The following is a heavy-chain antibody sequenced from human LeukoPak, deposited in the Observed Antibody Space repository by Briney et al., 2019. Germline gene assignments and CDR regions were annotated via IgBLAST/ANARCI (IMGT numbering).Heavy chain of an antibody. J-gene: IGHJ4*02. CDR2: TSSSSSYI. CDR3: ARSIAVAGTTPAY. D-gene: IGHD6-19*01. V-gene: IGHV3-21*01. Sequence: GGSLRLSCAASGFTFSSYSMNWVRQAPGKGLEWVSSTSSSSSYIYYADSVKGRFTISRDNAKNSLYLQMNSLRAEDTAVYYCARSIAVAGTTPAYWGQGTLVTVSS. CDR1: GFTFSSYS.